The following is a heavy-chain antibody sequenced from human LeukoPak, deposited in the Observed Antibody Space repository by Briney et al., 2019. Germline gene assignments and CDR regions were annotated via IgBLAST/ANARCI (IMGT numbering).Heavy chain of an antibody. Sequence: ALVKASCKASGYTFTGYYMQWVRQAAGLGLEWMGWINPNSGGTNYAQKFQGWVTMTRHTSISTAYMELSRLRSDDTAVYYCARAYCSGGSCYLDYWGQGTLVTVSS. D-gene: IGHD2-15*01. CDR2: INPNSGGT. J-gene: IGHJ4*02. V-gene: IGHV1-2*04. CDR1: GYTFTGYY. CDR3: ARAYCSGGSCYLDY.